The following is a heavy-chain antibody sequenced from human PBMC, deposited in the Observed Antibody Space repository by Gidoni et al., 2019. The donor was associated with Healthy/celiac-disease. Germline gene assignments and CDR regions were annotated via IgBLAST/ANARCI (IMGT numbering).Heavy chain of an antibody. CDR1: GGSISSYY. CDR3: ARVLTLNLVVPAAMHAFDI. J-gene: IGHJ3*02. D-gene: IGHD2-2*01. V-gene: IGHV4-59*01. Sequence: QVQLQESGPGLVKPSETLSLTCTVPGGSISSYYWSWIRQPPGKGLEWIGYIYYSGSTNYNPSLKSRVTISVDTSKNQFSLKLSSVTAADTAVYYCARVLTLNLVVPAAMHAFDIWGQGTMVTVSS. CDR2: IYYSGST.